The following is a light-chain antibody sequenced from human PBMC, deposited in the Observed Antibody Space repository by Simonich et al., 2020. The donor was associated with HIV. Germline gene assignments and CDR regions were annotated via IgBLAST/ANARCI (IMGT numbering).Light chain of an antibody. CDR1: QSVSSNY. CDR2: GAS. Sequence: EIVLTQSPGTLSLSPGERATLSCRASQSVSSNYLGWYQQKPGQAPRLLIYGASTRATGSPDRFSGSGSGTDFTLTISRLEPEDFAVYYCQQYGSSPYTFGQGTKLEIK. V-gene: IGKV3-20*01. J-gene: IGKJ2*01. CDR3: QQYGSSPYT.